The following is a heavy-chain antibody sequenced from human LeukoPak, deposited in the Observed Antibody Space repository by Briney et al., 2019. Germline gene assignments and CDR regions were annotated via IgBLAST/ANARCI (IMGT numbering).Heavy chain of an antibody. J-gene: IGHJ6*02. Sequence: GASVKVSCKASGYTFTSYDINWVRQATGQGLEWMGWMNPNSGNTGYAQKFQGRVTMTRNTSISTAYMELSSLRSEDTAVYYCASSGWFGYYCYGMDVWGQGTTVTVSS. CDR2: MNPNSGNT. V-gene: IGHV1-8*01. CDR1: GYTFTSYD. CDR3: ASSGWFGYYCYGMDV. D-gene: IGHD6-19*01.